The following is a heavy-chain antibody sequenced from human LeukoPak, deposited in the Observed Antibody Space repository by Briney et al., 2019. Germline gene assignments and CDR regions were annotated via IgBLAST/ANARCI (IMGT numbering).Heavy chain of an antibody. CDR2: INHSGST. Sequence: SETLSLTCAVYGGSFSDYYWNWIRPPPGKGLVWMGEINHSGSTNYNPSLKSRVTISVDTSKNQYTLKLSSATAADTAVYYCARRPDYCDSSGYPVTTDFWGQGTLVTVSS. CDR1: GGSFSDYY. V-gene: IGHV4-34*01. CDR3: ARRPDYCDSSGYPVTTDF. J-gene: IGHJ4*02. D-gene: IGHD3-22*01.